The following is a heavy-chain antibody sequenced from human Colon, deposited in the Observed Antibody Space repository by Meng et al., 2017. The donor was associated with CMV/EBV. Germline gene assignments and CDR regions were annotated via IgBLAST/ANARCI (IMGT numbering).Heavy chain of an antibody. Sequence: SETLSLTCSVSGGPIDNGNFYWSWIRQSPGKGLEWIGYVYWNGDSYYNPSLKGRVTISVDTSKKQFSLKLSSVSAADTAVYYCARGDVVVLGPPNHWGQGTLVTVSS. D-gene: IGHD2-2*01. CDR2: VYWNGDS. V-gene: IGHV4-30-4*08. CDR1: GGPIDNGNFY. CDR3: ARGDVVVLGPPNH. J-gene: IGHJ1*01.